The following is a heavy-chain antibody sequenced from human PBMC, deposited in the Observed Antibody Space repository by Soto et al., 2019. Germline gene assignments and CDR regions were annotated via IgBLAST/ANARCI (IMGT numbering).Heavy chain of an antibody. CDR3: ARNRIRLGESPARRYGMDV. CDR1: GGTFSSYA. D-gene: IGHD3-16*01. Sequence: VKVSCKASGGTFSSYAISWVRQAPGQGLEWMGGIIPIFGTANYAQKFQGRVTITADESTSTAYMELSSLRSEDTAVYYCARNRIRLGESPARRYGMDVWGQGTTVTVSS. V-gene: IGHV1-69*13. J-gene: IGHJ6*02. CDR2: IIPIFGTA.